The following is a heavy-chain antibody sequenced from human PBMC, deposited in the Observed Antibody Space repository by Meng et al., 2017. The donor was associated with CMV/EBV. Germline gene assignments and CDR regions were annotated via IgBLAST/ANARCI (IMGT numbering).Heavy chain of an antibody. Sequence: GGSLRLSCAASGFTFSSYSMNWVRQAPGKGLEWVSSISRSSSHIYSADSVKGRFTICRDNAKNSLYLQMNSLRAEDTAVYYCARDRDGGTYDFWSGYFYYYYYGMDVWGQGTTVTVSS. CDR1: GFTFSSYS. J-gene: IGHJ6*02. CDR2: ISRSSSHI. CDR3: ARDRDGGTYDFWSGYFYYYYYGMDV. D-gene: IGHD3-3*01. V-gene: IGHV3-21*01.